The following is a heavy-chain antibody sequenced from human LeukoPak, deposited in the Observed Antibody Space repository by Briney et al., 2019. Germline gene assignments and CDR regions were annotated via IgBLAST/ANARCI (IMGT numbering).Heavy chain of an antibody. V-gene: IGHV1-69*04. CDR2: TIPILGIA. D-gene: IGHD6-19*01. Sequence: GASVKVSCKASGGTFSSYAISWVRQAPGQGLEWMGRTIPILGIANYAQKFQGRVTITADKSTSTAYMELSSLRSEDTAVYYCASPHSSGWSGLDYWGQGTLVTVSS. CDR1: GGTFSSYA. J-gene: IGHJ4*02. CDR3: ASPHSSGWSGLDY.